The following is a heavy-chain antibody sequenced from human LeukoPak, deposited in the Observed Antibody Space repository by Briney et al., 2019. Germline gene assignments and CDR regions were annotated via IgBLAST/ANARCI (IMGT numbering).Heavy chain of an antibody. CDR2: INAGNGNT. CDR1: GYTFTSYA. J-gene: IGHJ4*02. D-gene: IGHD6-6*01. Sequence: GASVKVSCKASGYTFTSYAMHWVRQAPGQRLEWMGWINAGNGNTKYSQKFQGRVTITRDTSASTAYMELSSLRSEDTAVYYCARALHVAARPLGFDYWGQGTLVTVSS. CDR3: ARALHVAARPLGFDY. V-gene: IGHV1-3*01.